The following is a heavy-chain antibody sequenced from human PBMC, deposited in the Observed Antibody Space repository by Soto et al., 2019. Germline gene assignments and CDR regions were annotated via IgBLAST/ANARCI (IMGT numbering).Heavy chain of an antibody. CDR3: AKGAEGGAYYGMDV. D-gene: IGHD3-16*01. V-gene: IGHV3-30*18. CDR2: ISYDGSNK. J-gene: IGHJ6*02. CDR1: GFTFNKYG. Sequence: PGGSLRLSCAASGFTFNKYGMHWVRQAPGRGLEWVAVISYDGSNKYYADSVKGRFTISRDKSMNTLYVQMNSLRVEDTAVYYCAKGAEGGAYYGMDVWGQGTTVTVSS.